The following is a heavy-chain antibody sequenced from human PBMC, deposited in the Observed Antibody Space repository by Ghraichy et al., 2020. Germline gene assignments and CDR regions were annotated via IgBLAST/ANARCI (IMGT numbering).Heavy chain of an antibody. Sequence: ASVXVSCKASGYTLTNYVIHWVRQAPGQRLEWMGWIHVGNANTKYSQNFQGRVTFTRDTSTSTAYMELSSLRSEDTAVYSCASGTLAPPHYYFYGMDVWGQGTTVTVSS. J-gene: IGHJ6*02. CDR3: ASGTLAPPHYYFYGMDV. CDR1: GYTLTNYV. V-gene: IGHV1-3*01. CDR2: IHVGNANT. D-gene: IGHD1-26*01.